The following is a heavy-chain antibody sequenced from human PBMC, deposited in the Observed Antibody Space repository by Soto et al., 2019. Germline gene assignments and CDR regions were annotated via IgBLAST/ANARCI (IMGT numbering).Heavy chain of an antibody. CDR2: MFYVGAT. CDR1: GGSISSGDYY. CDR3: AIVVRLCSSPSCLGRNWFDP. Sequence: QVQLQESGPGLVEPSQTLSLTCSVFGGSISSGDYYWSWIRQPPGKGLEWIGYMFYVGATYYNPSLKSRVTISVDTSMNQFSLKLNSVTAADTAVYNCAIVVRLCSSPSCLGRNWFDPSGQGTLVTVTS. V-gene: IGHV4-30-4*01. D-gene: IGHD2-2*01. J-gene: IGHJ5*02.